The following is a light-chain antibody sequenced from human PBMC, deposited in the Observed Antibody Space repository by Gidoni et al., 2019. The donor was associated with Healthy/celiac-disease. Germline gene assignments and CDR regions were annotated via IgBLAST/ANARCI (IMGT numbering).Light chain of an antibody. CDR2: WAS. V-gene: IGKV4-1*01. CDR3: QQYYSTPQT. J-gene: IGKJ1*01. Sequence: IVLTPSPDTLAVSLGERATINCKSSQSVLYSSNNKNYLAWYQQKPGQPPKLLLYWASTRESGVPDRFSGSGSGTDSTLTISSLQAEDVAVYYCQQYYSTPQTFXXXTKVEIK. CDR1: QSVLYSSNNKNY.